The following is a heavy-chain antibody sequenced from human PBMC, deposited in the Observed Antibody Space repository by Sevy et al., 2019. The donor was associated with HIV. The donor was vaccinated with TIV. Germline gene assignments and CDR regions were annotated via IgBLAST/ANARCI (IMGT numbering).Heavy chain of an antibody. Sequence: GGSLRLSCAASGFTFSSYGMHWVRQAPGKGLEWVAVISYDGSNKYYADSVKGRFTISRDNSKNTLYLQMNSLRAEDTAVYYCAKGSLTVTTDPPDYWGQGTLVTVSS. D-gene: IGHD4-17*01. CDR1: GFTFSSYG. J-gene: IGHJ4*02. V-gene: IGHV3-30*18. CDR3: AKGSLTVTTDPPDY. CDR2: ISYDGSNK.